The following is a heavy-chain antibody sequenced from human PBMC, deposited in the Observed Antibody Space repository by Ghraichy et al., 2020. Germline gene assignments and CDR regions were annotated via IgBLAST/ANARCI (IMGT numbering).Heavy chain of an antibody. J-gene: IGHJ6*03. CDR1: GFTFSSYA. CDR3: AKPYDSSGYYSVSYYYYYMDV. D-gene: IGHD3-22*01. V-gene: IGHV3-23*01. Sequence: GGSLRLSCAASGFTFSSYAMSWVRQAPGKGLEWVSAISGSGGSTYYADSVKGRFTISRDNSKNTLYLQMNSLRAEDTAVYYCAKPYDSSGYYSVSYYYYYMDVWGKGTTVTVSS. CDR2: ISGSGGST.